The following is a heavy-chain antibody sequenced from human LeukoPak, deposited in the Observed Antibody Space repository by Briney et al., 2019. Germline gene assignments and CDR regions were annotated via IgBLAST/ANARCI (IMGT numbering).Heavy chain of an antibody. Sequence: GASVKVSCKASGYTFTNNFMHWVRQAPGQGLEWMGIINPSGDNTWYAQKFQGRVTMTRDMATSTDYMEVSSLRSEDTAVYYCASGYCSSTSCYWFDPWGQGTLVTVSS. J-gene: IGHJ5*02. CDR1: GYTFTNNF. CDR3: ASGYCSSTSCYWFDP. D-gene: IGHD2-2*01. V-gene: IGHV1-46*01. CDR2: INPSGDNT.